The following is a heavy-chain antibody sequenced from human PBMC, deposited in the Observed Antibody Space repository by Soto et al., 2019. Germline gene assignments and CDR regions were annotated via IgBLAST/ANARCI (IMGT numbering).Heavy chain of an antibody. Sequence: QVQLVQSGAEVKKPGASVKLSCRTSGYTFTHYYIHWVRQAPGQGLEWLAIINPASGSTNYAQDFLGSVTLTMDTSTTTVYMERSGLRAVDTAIFCCARDLAAGDHWGQGTLVTVSS. CDR2: INPASGST. D-gene: IGHD6-25*01. CDR3: ARDLAAGDH. V-gene: IGHV1-46*01. J-gene: IGHJ4*02. CDR1: GYTFTHYY.